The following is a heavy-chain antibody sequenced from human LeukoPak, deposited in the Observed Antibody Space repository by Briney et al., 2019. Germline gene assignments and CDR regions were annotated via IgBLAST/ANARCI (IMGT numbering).Heavy chain of an antibody. J-gene: IGHJ4*02. CDR2: MDNTGST. Sequence: SQTLSLTCSVSSGSISSGGDYWSWIRQNPGRGLEWIGQMDNTGSTDYNPSLESRVTISGDTSENQFSLKLTSVSAADTAVYYCARVVASGRRGLFDYWGQGTQVTVSS. D-gene: IGHD3-10*01. CDR1: SGSISSGGDY. V-gene: IGHV4-31*03. CDR3: ARVVASGRRGLFDY.